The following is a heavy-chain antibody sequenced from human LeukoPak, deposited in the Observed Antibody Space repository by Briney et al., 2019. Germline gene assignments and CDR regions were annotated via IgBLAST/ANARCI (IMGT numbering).Heavy chain of an antibody. V-gene: IGHV3-49*04. CDR1: GFTFGDYA. CDR3: TRGVRGSSFDY. J-gene: IGHJ4*02. CDR2: IRSKAYGGTT. Sequence: GGSLRLSCTASGFTFGDYAMSWVRQAPGKGLEWVGFIRSKAYGGTTEYAASVKGRFTISRDDSKSIAYLQMNSLKTEDTAVYYCTRGVRGSSFDYWGQGTLVTVSS. D-gene: IGHD1-26*01.